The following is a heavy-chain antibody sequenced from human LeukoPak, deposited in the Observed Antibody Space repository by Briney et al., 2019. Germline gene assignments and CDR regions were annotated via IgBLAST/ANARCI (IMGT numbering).Heavy chain of an antibody. Sequence: PSETLSLTCTVSGGSISRRSFFWGWIRQPPGKGLEWIGNIHHSGSTYYNPSLKSRVTISVDTSKNQLSLKLSSVTAADTAVYYCARVAAGIGFFQHWGQGTLVTVSS. V-gene: IGHV4-39*07. J-gene: IGHJ1*01. CDR2: IHHSGST. CDR1: GGSISRRSFF. D-gene: IGHD6-13*01. CDR3: ARVAAGIGFFQH.